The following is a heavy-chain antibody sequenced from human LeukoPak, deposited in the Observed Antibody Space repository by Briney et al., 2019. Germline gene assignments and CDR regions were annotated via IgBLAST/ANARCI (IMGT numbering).Heavy chain of an antibody. J-gene: IGHJ4*02. V-gene: IGHV3-21*01. CDR3: ARTPGREITIFGVVHIPPNSDYFDY. D-gene: IGHD3-3*01. CDR1: GFTFSSYS. Sequence: GGSLRLSCAASGFTFSSYSMNWVRQAPGKGLEWVSSISSSSSYIYCADSVKGRFTISRDNAKNSLYLQMNSLRAEDTAVYYCARTPGREITIFGVVHIPPNSDYFDYWGQGTLVTVSS. CDR2: ISSSSSYI.